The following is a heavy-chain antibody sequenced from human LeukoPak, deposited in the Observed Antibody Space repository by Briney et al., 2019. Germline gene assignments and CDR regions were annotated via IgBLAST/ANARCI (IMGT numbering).Heavy chain of an antibody. Sequence: PSETLSLTCTVSGGSISSYYWSWIRQPPGKGLEWIGYIYYSGSTNYNPSLKSRVTISVDTSKNQFSLKLSSVTAADTAVYYCARPVDTAMGPFDYWGQGTLVTVSS. CDR3: ARPVDTAMGPFDY. J-gene: IGHJ4*02. V-gene: IGHV4-59*08. CDR1: GGSISSYY. D-gene: IGHD5-18*01. CDR2: IYYSGST.